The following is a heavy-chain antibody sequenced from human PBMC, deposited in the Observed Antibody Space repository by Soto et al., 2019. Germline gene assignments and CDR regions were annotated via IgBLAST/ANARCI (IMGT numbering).Heavy chain of an antibody. D-gene: IGHD2-2*01. Sequence: QVQLVQSGSEVKKPGSSVRVSCKASGGSVSNSAISWLRQAPGQGLEWMGGIIPIFGPAIYARKFQGRFTISAEESTGTAYMELNNVRSDDTAVYYCGRGNSLTKVEYWGQGTLVTVSS. V-gene: IGHV1-69*01. CDR2: IIPIFGPA. CDR3: GRGNSLTKVEY. CDR1: GGSVSNSA. J-gene: IGHJ4*02.